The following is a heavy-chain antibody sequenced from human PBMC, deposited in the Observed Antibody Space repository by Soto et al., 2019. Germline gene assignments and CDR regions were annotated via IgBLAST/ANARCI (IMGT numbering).Heavy chain of an antibody. Sequence: ASVKVSCKASGYTFIGYYMHWVRQAPGQGLEWMGWINPNSGGTNYAQKFQGWVTMTRDTSISTAYMELSRLRSDDTAVYYCARGGFWSGYYTVGRQMAGYYYGMDVSGQGTTVTVSS. V-gene: IGHV1-2*04. CDR3: ARGGFWSGYYTVGRQMAGYYYGMDV. D-gene: IGHD3-3*01. J-gene: IGHJ6*02. CDR2: INPNSGGT. CDR1: GYTFIGYY.